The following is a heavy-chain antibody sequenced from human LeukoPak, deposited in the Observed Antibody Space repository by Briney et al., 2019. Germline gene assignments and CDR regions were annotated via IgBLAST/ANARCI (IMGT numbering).Heavy chain of an antibody. V-gene: IGHV3-53*01. CDR1: GFTVSSNY. CDR3: ARVSNDGLYFDF. J-gene: IGHJ4*02. CDR2: IYGGSST. D-gene: IGHD1-1*01. Sequence: GGSLRLSCAASGFTVSSNYMSWVRQAPGKGLGWVSVIYGGSSTYYADSVKGRFIISRDNSKNTLFLQMNSLRAEDTAVYYCARVSNDGLYFDFWGQGTLVTVSS.